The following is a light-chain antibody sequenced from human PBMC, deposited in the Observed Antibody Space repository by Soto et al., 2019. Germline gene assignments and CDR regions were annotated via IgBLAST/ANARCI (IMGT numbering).Light chain of an antibody. V-gene: IGKV1-16*01. Sequence: DIQMTQSPSSLSASVGDRVTITCRASQDILNYLAWFQQKPGKAPKSLIYGASSLHSGVPSRFSGSGFGTDFSLTISRLQPEDFATYYCQRYASNVATFGQGTTLEV. J-gene: IGKJ2*01. CDR2: GAS. CDR3: QRYASNVAT. CDR1: QDILNY.